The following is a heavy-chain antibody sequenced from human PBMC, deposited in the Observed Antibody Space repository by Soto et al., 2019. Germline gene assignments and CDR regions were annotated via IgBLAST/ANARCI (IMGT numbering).Heavy chain of an antibody. V-gene: IGHV3-7*01. Sequence: PGGSLRLSCAASGFNFRTSWMSWVRQAPGKGLEWVANINQDGSEKHYVDSVKGRFTISRDNAKSSLYLELNSLRAEDTAVYYCGQGGSHHHWGQGTLVTVSS. CDR2: INQDGSEK. CDR1: GFNFRTSW. J-gene: IGHJ1*01. CDR3: GQGGSHHH.